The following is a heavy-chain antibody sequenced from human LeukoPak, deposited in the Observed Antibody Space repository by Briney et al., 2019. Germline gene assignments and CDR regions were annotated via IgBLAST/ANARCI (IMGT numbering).Heavy chain of an antibody. CDR3: ARDLAVADYFDY. V-gene: IGHV4-59*01. Sequence: SETLSLTCTVSGGSISSYYWSWIRQPPGKGLEWIGYIHYSGSTNYNPSLKSRVTISVDTSKNQFSLKLSSVTAADTAVYYCARDLAVADYFDYWGQGTLVTVSS. CDR2: IHYSGST. D-gene: IGHD6-19*01. J-gene: IGHJ4*02. CDR1: GGSISSYY.